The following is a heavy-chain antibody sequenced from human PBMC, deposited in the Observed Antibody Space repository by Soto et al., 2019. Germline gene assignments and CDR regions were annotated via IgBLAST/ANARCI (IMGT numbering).Heavy chain of an antibody. D-gene: IGHD3-22*01. J-gene: IGHJ4*02. CDR1: GFTFSSYS. Sequence: EVQLVESGGGLVKPGGSLRLSCAASGFTFSSYSMKWVRQAPGKGLEWVSSISSSSSYIYYADSVKGRFTISRDNAKSALYLQINSLRAEHTAMNYCARITSYGSSGYYGYWGQGTLVTVSS. CDR2: ISSSSSYI. CDR3: ARITSYGSSGYYGY. V-gene: IGHV3-21*01.